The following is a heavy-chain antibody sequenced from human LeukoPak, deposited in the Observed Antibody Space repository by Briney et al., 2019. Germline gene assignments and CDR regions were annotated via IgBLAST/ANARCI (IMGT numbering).Heavy chain of an antibody. CDR1: GGSFSGYY. D-gene: IGHD6-6*01. V-gene: IGHV4-34*01. CDR2: INHSGST. Sequence: PSETLSLTCAVYGGSFSGYYWSWIRQTPGKGLEWIGEINHSGSTNYNPSLKSRVTISVDTSKNQFSLKLSSVTAADTAVYYCARGVRPGIYYYMDVWGKGTTVTVSS. CDR3: ARGVRPGIYYYMDV. J-gene: IGHJ6*03.